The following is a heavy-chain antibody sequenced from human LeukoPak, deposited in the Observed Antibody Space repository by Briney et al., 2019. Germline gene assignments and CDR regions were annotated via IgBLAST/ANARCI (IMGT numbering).Heavy chain of an antibody. J-gene: IGHJ4*02. CDR3: TKVASDLWRGSHKYFDY. D-gene: IGHD3-3*01. V-gene: IGHV3-23*01. CDR2: ISGSGGAT. CDR1: GFTFTNYA. Sequence: GGSLRLSCAASGFTFTNYAMVWVRQAPGKGLEWVSGISGSGGATYYADSFQGRFTTSRDNSKNTLYLQLNSLRAEDTAVYYCTKVASDLWRGSHKYFDYWGQGTLVTVFS.